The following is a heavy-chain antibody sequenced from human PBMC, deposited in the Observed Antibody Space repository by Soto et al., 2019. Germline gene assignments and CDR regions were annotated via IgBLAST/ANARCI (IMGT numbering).Heavy chain of an antibody. V-gene: IGHV4-59*01. CDR2: VYYSGST. CDR3: ARGVDYYATSGYFSFDS. CDR1: GGSFHNFQ. D-gene: IGHD3-16*01. Sequence: SETLSLTCNVSGGSFHNFQLLWIRQPPGKGLEWVGHVYYSGSTNYNPSLNSRPTISIDTSNSSLSLKLRSVTAADTAMYFWARGVDYYATSGYFSFDSWGQGIPVTVSS. J-gene: IGHJ4*02.